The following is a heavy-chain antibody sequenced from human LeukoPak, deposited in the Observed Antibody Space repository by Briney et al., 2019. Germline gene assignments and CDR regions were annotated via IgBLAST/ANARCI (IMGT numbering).Heavy chain of an antibody. J-gene: IGHJ4*02. D-gene: IGHD3-10*01. CDR2: ISSNGGST. Sequence: TGGSLRLSCAASGFTFSSYAMHWVRQAPGKGLEYVSAISSNGGSTYYANSVKGRFTISRDNSKNTLYLQMGSLRAEDMAVCYCXRDXVGTFGELLPDYWGQGTLVTVSS. CDR1: GFTFSSYA. CDR3: XRDXVGTFGELLPDY. V-gene: IGHV3-64*01.